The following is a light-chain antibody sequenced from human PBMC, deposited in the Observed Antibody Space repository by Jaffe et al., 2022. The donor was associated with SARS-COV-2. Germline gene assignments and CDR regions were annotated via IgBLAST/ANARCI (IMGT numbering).Light chain of an antibody. V-gene: IGKV1-9*01. J-gene: IGKJ4*01. CDR2: GAS. CDR1: QGVSSS. CDR3: QQLNSYPFS. Sequence: DIQLTQTPSFLSASVGDRVTITCRASQGVSSSLAWYQQRPGKAPKLLMYGASILHSGVPSRFSGSGSGSEFTFTITSLQPEDFATYYCQQLNSYPFSFGGGTEVEI.